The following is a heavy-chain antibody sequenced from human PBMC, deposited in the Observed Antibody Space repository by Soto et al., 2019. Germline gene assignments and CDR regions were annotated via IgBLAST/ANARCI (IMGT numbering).Heavy chain of an antibody. CDR1: GFNFGSYA. V-gene: IGHV3-23*01. CDR3: VKGKESGYRGAFDS. D-gene: IGHD5-18*01. J-gene: IGHJ4*02. CDR2: VSGSGSSP. Sequence: XGCLRLACAASGFNFGSYAMGWVRQAPGKGLEWVSGVSGSGSSPYYADSVKGRLTISKDKSKNTLYLDLNNLRSEDTAVYFCVKGKESGYRGAFDSWGQGTMVTVSS.